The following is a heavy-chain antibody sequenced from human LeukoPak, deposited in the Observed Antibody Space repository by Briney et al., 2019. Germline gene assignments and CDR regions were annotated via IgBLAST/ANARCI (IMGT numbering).Heavy chain of an antibody. V-gene: IGHV3-30-3*01. D-gene: IGHD2-15*01. Sequence: GGSLRLSCAASGFTFSSYAMHWVRQAPGKGLEWVAVISYDGSNKYYADSVKGRFTISRDNSKNTLYLQMNSLRAEDTAVYYCARDQRGYCSGGSCYSYFDYWGQGTLVTVSS. CDR3: ARDQRGYCSGGSCYSYFDY. J-gene: IGHJ4*02. CDR2: ISYDGSNK. CDR1: GFTFSSYA.